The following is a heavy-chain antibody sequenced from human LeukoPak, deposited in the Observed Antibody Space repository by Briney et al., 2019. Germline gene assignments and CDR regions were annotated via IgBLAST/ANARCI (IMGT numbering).Heavy chain of an antibody. CDR3: AKGPRRTPRVGWFDP. J-gene: IGHJ5*02. D-gene: IGHD1-14*01. CDR2: IYSGGST. V-gene: IGHV3-53*01. Sequence: GGSLRLSCAASGFTVSSNHMNWVRQAPGKGLEWVSVIYSGGSTYYADSVKGRFTISRDNSKNTLYLQMNSLRAEDTAVYYCAKGPRRTPRVGWFDPWGQGTLVTVSS. CDR1: GFTVSSNH.